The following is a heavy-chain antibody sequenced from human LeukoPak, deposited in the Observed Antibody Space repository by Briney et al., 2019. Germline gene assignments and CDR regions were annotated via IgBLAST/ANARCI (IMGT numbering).Heavy chain of an antibody. CDR2: IKSKADGGTT. Sequence: GGSLRLSCAASGFTFSSAWMTWVRQAPGKGLEWVGHIKSKADGGTTDYAAPVKGRFTISRDDSKNTLYLQMNSLRAEDTAVYYCAKDRRGGVDTAGAFDIWGQGTMVTVSS. V-gene: IGHV3-15*01. D-gene: IGHD5-18*01. CDR3: AKDRRGGVDTAGAFDI. CDR1: GFTFSSAW. J-gene: IGHJ3*02.